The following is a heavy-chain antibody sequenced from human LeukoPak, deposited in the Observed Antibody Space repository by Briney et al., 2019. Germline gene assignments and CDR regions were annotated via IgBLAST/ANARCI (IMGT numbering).Heavy chain of an antibody. CDR1: GYIFKNYW. CDR2: IDPSDSFT. CDR3: ARHSAPRDWFEP. J-gene: IGHJ5*02. Sequence: GESLKISCKGSGYIFKNYWISWVRQMPGKGLEWMGWIDPSDSFTNYSPSFQGHVTISADKSISTAYLQWSSLKASDTAIYYCARHSAPRDWFEPWGQGTLVTVSA. D-gene: IGHD2-21*01. V-gene: IGHV5-10-1*01.